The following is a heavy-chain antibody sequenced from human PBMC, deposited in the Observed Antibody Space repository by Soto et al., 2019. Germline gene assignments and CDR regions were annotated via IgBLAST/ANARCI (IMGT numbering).Heavy chain of an antibody. Sequence: SETLSLTCAVYGGSFSGYYWSWIRQPPGKGLEWIGEINHSGSTNYNPSLKSRVTISVDTSKNQFSLKLSSVTAADTAVYYCARRGYYYYYYGMDVWGQGTTVTVSS. V-gene: IGHV4-34*01. CDR1: GGSFSGYY. CDR2: INHSGST. J-gene: IGHJ6*02. CDR3: ARRGYYYYYYGMDV.